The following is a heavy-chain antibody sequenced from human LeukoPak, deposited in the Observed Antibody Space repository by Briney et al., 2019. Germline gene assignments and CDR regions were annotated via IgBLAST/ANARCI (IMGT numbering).Heavy chain of an antibody. CDR3: ARDGKSGNFDY. D-gene: IGHD3-10*01. CDR1: GFSFISYE. Sequence: GGSLRLSCAASGFSFISYEMNWVRQAPGKGLEWVSYISSSAGTIYYADSVKGRFTISRDNAKNSLYLQMNSLRAEDTAAYYCARDGKSGNFDYWGQGTLVTVSS. J-gene: IGHJ4*02. CDR2: ISSSAGTI. V-gene: IGHV3-48*03.